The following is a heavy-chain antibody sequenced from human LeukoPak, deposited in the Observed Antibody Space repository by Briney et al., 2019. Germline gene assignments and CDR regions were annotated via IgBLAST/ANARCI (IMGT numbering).Heavy chain of an antibody. CDR1: GYTFTGYY. CDR2: INPNSGDT. J-gene: IGHJ4*02. D-gene: IGHD7-27*01. CDR3: ARGLTELDY. V-gene: IGHV1-2*02. Sequence: ASVKVSCKASGYTFTGYYIHWVRQAPGQGLEWMGWINPNSGDTNNAQKFQGRVTMTRDTSISTAYMEVSRLRSDDTAVYYCARGLTELDYWGQGTLVIVSS.